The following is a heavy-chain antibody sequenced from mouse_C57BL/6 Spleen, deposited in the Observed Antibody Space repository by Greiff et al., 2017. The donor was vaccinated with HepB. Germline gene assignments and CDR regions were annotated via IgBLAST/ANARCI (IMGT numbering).Heavy chain of an antibody. D-gene: IGHD1-1*01. J-gene: IGHJ3*01. Sequence: QVQLKESGAELARPGASVKMSCKASGYTFTSYTMHWVKQRPGQGLEWIGYINPSSGYTKYNQKFKDKATLTADKSSSTAYMQLSSLTSEDSAVYYCARDYGSSSFAYWGQGTLVTVSA. CDR2: INPSSGYT. V-gene: IGHV1-4*01. CDR1: GYTFTSYT. CDR3: ARDYGSSSFAY.